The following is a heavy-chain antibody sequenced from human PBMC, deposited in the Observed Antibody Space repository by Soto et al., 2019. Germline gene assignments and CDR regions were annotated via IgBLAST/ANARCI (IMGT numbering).Heavy chain of an antibody. CDR1: GFTFGTYA. J-gene: IGHJ5*02. V-gene: IGHV3-23*01. CDR2: ITGSGGST. D-gene: IGHD5-18*01. CDR3: AKDRSVDTRDWFDP. Sequence: GGSLRLSCAASGFTFGTYAMNWVRQAPGKGLEWVSGITGSGGSTYYADSVKGRFTISRDNSKNTLYLQMNSLRADDTAVYYCAKDRSVDTRDWFDPWGQGTLVTAPQ.